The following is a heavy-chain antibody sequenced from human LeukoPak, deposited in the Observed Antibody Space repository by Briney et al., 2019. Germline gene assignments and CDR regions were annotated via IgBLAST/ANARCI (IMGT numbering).Heavy chain of an antibody. CDR2: ISAYNGNT. J-gene: IGHJ5*02. CDR3: ARNPIAVADWFDP. CDR1: GYTFTRYG. Sequence: ASLKVSCKASGYTFTRYGISWVRQAPGQALEWMGWISAYNGNTNYAQKLQGRVTMTTDTSTSTAYMELRSLRSDDTAVYYCARNPIAVADWFDPWGQGTLVTVSS. V-gene: IGHV1-18*01. D-gene: IGHD6-19*01.